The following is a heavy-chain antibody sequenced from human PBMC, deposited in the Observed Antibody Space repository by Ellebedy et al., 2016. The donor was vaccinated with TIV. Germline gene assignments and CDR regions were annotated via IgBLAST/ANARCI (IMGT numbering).Heavy chain of an antibody. CDR1: GFTFSSDW. Sequence: PGGSLRLSCGASGFTFSSDWMSWVRQAPGKGLEWVANMNQDGSEKYYVDSVKGRFTISRDNAKNSLYLQMNSLRAEDTAVYYCAGIAGVRFEPWGQGTLVSVSS. V-gene: IGHV3-7*01. J-gene: IGHJ5*02. CDR3: AGIAGVRFEP. CDR2: MNQDGSEK. D-gene: IGHD3-10*01.